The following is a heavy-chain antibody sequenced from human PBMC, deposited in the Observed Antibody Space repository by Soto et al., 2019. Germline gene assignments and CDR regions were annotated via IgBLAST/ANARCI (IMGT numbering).Heavy chain of an antibody. Sequence: SETLSLTCAVYGGSFSGYYWSWIRQPPGEGLEWIGEINHSGSTNYNPSLKSRVTISVDTSKNQFSLKLSSVTAADTAVYYCASLATIRVGATTDYYYGMDVWGQGTTVTVSS. J-gene: IGHJ6*02. D-gene: IGHD1-26*01. CDR3: ASLATIRVGATTDYYYGMDV. V-gene: IGHV4-34*01. CDR1: GGSFSGYY. CDR2: INHSGST.